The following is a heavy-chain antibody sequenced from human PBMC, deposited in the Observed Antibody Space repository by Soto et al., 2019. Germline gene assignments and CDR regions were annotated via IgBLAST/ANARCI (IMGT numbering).Heavy chain of an antibody. CDR2: IYYSGST. V-gene: IGHV4-59*01. Sequence: TSETLSLTCTVSGGSISSYYWSWIRQPPGKGLEWIGYIYYSGSTNYIPSLKSRATISVDTSKNQFSLKLSSVTAADTAVYYCASTSGSYYGYYYYGMDVWGQGTTVTVSS. J-gene: IGHJ6*02. CDR1: GGSISSYY. CDR3: ASTSGSYYGYYYYGMDV. D-gene: IGHD1-26*01.